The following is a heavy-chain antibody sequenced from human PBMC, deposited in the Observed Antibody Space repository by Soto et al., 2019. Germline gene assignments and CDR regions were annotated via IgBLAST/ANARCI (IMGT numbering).Heavy chain of an antibody. V-gene: IGHV3-33*01. J-gene: IGHJ4*02. D-gene: IGHD4-4*01. Sequence: QVQLVESGGGVVQPGRSLRLSCAASGFTFSSYGMHWVRQAPGKGLEWVAVIWYDGSNKYYAASVKGRFTSSRDNSKNMLDLQMNSLRAEDTAVYYCARDSNYAPFDYWGQGTLVTVSS. CDR1: GFTFSSYG. CDR2: IWYDGSNK. CDR3: ARDSNYAPFDY.